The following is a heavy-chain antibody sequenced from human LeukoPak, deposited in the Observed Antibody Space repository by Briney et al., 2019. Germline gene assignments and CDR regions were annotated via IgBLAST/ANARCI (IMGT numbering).Heavy chain of an antibody. D-gene: IGHD2/OR15-2a*01. CDR1: GGSISSYY. CDR2: IYYSGST. V-gene: IGHV4-59*01. CDR3: ARDGSMMFDP. J-gene: IGHJ5*02. Sequence: SETLSLTCTVSGGSISSYYWSWIRQPPGKGLEWIGYIYYSGSTNYNPSLKSRVTISVDTSKNQFSLKLSSVTAADTAVYHCARDGSMMFDPWGQGTLVTVSS.